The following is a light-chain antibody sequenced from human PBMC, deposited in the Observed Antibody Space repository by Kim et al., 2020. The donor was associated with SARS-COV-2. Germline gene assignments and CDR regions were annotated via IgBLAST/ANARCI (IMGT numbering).Light chain of an antibody. J-gene: IGKJ4*01. CDR3: QQYDNLPLT. Sequence: ASVGDGVNITCQASQDISTYLIWYQQKPGKAPRLLIYDASHLQTGVPSRFSGSGFRRDFTLTISSLQPEDAATYYCQQYDNLPLTFGGGTKVDIK. CDR1: QDISTY. V-gene: IGKV1-33*01. CDR2: DAS.